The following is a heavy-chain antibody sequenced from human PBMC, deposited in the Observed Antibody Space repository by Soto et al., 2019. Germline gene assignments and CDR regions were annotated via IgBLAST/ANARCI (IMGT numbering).Heavy chain of an antibody. J-gene: IGHJ5*02. CDR1: GGSFSGYY. Sequence: PSETLSLTCAVYGGSFSGYYWSWIRQPPGKGLGWIGEINHSGSTNYNPSLKSRVTISVDTSKNQFSLKLSSVTAADTAVYYCARGFLTNSSGWTGPGPWGQGTLVTV. CDR2: INHSGST. CDR3: ARGFLTNSSGWTGPGP. D-gene: IGHD6-19*01. V-gene: IGHV4-34*01.